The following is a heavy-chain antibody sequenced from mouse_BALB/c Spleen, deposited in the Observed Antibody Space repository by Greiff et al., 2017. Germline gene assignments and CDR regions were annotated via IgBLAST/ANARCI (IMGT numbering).Heavy chain of an antibody. CDR3: ARGGGYYGGYAMDY. V-gene: IGHV3-8*02. CDR2: ISYSGST. Sequence: EVKLVESGPSLVKPSQTLSLTCSVTGDSITSGYWNWIRKFPGNKLEYMGYISYSGSTYYNPSLKSRISITRDTSKNQYYLQLNSVTTEDTATYYCARGGGYYGGYAMDYWGQGTSVTVSS. D-gene: IGHD2-3*01. J-gene: IGHJ4*01. CDR1: GDSITSGY.